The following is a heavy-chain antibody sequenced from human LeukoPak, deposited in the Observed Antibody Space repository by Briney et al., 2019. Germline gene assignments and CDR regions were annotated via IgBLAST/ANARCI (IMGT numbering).Heavy chain of an antibody. CDR3: ARGLLTFGGVIGGPQALEYFQH. CDR2: ISAYNGKT. J-gene: IGHJ1*01. Sequence: ASVKVSCKASGYTFTSYGISWVRQAPGQGLEWMGWISAYNGKTNYAQKLQGRVTVTTDTSTSTAYMELRSLRSDDTAVYYCARGLLTFGGVIGGPQALEYFQHWGQGTLVTVSS. CDR1: GYTFTSYG. V-gene: IGHV1-18*01. D-gene: IGHD3-16*02.